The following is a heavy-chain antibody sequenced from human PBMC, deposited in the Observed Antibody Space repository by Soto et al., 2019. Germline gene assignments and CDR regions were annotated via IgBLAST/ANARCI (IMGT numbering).Heavy chain of an antibody. CDR2: IGPSGGDI. J-gene: IGHJ4*02. CDR1: GFTFSAQS. V-gene: IGHV3-23*01. CDR3: STNPTSRSCY. Sequence: PGGSLRLSCETSGFTFSAQSMIWFRQAPGKGLEWVSIIGPSGGDINYADSVKGRFTISRENARNTLYLQMNGKREEDTAVYYCSTNPTSRSCYWGQGPLGAVSS.